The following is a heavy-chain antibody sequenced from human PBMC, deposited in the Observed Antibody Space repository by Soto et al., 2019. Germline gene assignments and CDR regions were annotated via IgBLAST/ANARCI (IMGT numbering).Heavy chain of an antibody. D-gene: IGHD2-2*01. CDR3: ARDIVLVPAALVGMDV. CDR2: INPNSGGT. Sequence: GASVKVSCKASEDTFTDYYLHCVRQAPGQGLEWMGWINPNSGGTNYAQKFQDRVTMTRDTSISTAYMELSSLRSDDTAMYYCARDIVLVPAALVGMDVWGQGTTVTVSS. CDR1: EDTFTDYY. J-gene: IGHJ6*02. V-gene: IGHV1-2*02.